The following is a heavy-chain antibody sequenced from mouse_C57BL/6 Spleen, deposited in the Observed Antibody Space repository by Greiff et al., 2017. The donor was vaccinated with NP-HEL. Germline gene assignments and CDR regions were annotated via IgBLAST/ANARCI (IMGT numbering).Heavy chain of an antibody. Sequence: VQLQQPGAELVKPGASVKLSCKASGYTFTSYWMHWVKQRPGQGLEWIGMIHPNSGSTNYNEKFKSKATLTVDKSSSTAYMQLSSLTSEDSAVYYCARSRDPYWYFDVWGTGTTVTVSS. J-gene: IGHJ1*03. V-gene: IGHV1-64*01. CDR1: GYTFTSYW. CDR3: ARSRDPYWYFDV. CDR2: IHPNSGST.